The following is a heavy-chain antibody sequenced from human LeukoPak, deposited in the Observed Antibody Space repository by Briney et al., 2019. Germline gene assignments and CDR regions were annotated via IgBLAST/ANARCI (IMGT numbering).Heavy chain of an antibody. D-gene: IGHD2-2*01. V-gene: IGHV3-7*01. CDR2: IKQDGSET. CDR1: GFTLGDYW. CDR3: ARGGGWDQLLCHY. J-gene: IGHJ4*02. Sequence: PGGSLRLSCSASGFTLGDYWMNWVRQAPGKGLEWLATIKQDGSETHYVDSVKGRLSISRDNAKNSLYLQINSLRAEDTAVYYCARGGGWDQLLCHYWGQGTLATVSS.